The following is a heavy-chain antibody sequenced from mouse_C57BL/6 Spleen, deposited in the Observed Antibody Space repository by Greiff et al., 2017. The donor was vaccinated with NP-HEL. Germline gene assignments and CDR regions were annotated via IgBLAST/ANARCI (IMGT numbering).Heavy chain of an antibody. Sequence: VMLVESGPGLVQPSQSLSITCTVSGFSLTSYGVHWVRQSPGKGLEWLGVIWRGGSTDYNAAFMSRLSITKDNSKSQVFFKMNSLQADDTAIYYCAKHYSNYLYAMDYWGQGTSVTVSS. J-gene: IGHJ4*01. CDR3: AKHYSNYLYAMDY. V-gene: IGHV2-5*01. CDR2: IWRGGST. D-gene: IGHD2-5*01. CDR1: GFSLTSYG.